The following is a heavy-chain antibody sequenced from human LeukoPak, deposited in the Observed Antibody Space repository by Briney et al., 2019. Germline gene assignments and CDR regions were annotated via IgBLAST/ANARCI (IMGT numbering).Heavy chain of an antibody. CDR1: GVSISSYY. V-gene: IGHV4-39*01. J-gene: IGHJ4*02. Sequence: SETLSLTCTVSGVSISSYYWAWIRQPPGKGLEWIASIHYSGRTNYSPTLQSRVTISVDMSQNHFSLKVNSVTAADTAIYYCATHRTNNYGSGQPFDFWGQGTLVTVSS. CDR3: ATHRTNNYGSGQPFDF. CDR2: IHYSGRT. D-gene: IGHD3-10*01.